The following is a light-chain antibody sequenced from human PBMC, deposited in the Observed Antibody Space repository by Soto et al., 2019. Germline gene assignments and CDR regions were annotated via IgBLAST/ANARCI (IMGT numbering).Light chain of an antibody. Sequence: QSVLTQPASVSGSPGQSMTISCTGTSSDVGGYNYVSWYQHHPGKAPKLIIFDVSNRPSGISNRFSGSKSGNTASLTISGLQAEDEADYYCISYTSSSPYVFGTGTKV. CDR3: ISYTSSSPYV. J-gene: IGLJ1*01. V-gene: IGLV2-14*03. CDR1: SSDVGGYNY. CDR2: DVS.